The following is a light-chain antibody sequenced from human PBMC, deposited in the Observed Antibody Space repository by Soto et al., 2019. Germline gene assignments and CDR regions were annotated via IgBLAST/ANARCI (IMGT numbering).Light chain of an antibody. CDR1: SSDIGRLNY. Sequence: QSVLTQPSSVPVSPEQSITFSYIGTSSDIGRLNYVSWYQHHPGKVPKLLISEVSNRPSGVSDRFSGSKSGNTASLTISGLRPEDEADYYCTSYTISRTQVFGTGTKVTVL. CDR2: EVS. J-gene: IGLJ1*01. CDR3: TSYTISRTQV. V-gene: IGLV2-14*01.